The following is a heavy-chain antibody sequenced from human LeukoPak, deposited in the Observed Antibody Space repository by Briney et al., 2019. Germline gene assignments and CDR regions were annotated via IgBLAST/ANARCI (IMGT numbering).Heavy chain of an antibody. Sequence: HSGGSLRLSCAASGFTFSSYAMSWVRQAPGKGLEWVPAISGSGGSTYYADSVKGRFTISRDNSKNTLYLQMNSLRAEDTAVYYCAKAGANWEYYFDYWGQGTLVTVSS. J-gene: IGHJ4*02. CDR2: ISGSGGST. D-gene: IGHD7-27*01. CDR1: GFTFSSYA. CDR3: AKAGANWEYYFDY. V-gene: IGHV3-23*01.